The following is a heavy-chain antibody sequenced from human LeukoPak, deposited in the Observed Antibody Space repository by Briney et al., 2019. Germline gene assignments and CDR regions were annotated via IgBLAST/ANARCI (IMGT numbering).Heavy chain of an antibody. CDR2: IYPGDSDT. D-gene: IGHD1-26*01. CDR1: GYSFTSYW. Sequence: GESMQISCKGSGYSFTSYWIGWVRQMPGKGLEWMGIIYPGDSDTRYSPSFQGQVTISADKSISTAYLQWSSLKASDTAMYYCAGSSDVVVGATIYFDYWGQGTLVTVSS. V-gene: IGHV5-51*01. J-gene: IGHJ4*02. CDR3: AGSSDVVVGATIYFDY.